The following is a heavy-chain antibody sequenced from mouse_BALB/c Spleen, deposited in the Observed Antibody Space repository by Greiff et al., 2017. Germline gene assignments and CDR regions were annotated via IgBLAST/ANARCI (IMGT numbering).Heavy chain of an antibody. CDR3: TEGNDYENFCAY. V-gene: IGHV1-15*01. CDR1: GYTFTDYE. Sequence: VQLVESGAELVRPGASVTLSCKASGYTFTDYEMHWVKQTPVHGLEWIGAIDPETGGTAYNQKFKGKATLTADKSSSTAYMELRSLTSEDSAVYYCTEGNDYENFCAYWGQGTLVTVSA. J-gene: IGHJ3*01. CDR2: IDPETGGT. D-gene: IGHD2-4*01.